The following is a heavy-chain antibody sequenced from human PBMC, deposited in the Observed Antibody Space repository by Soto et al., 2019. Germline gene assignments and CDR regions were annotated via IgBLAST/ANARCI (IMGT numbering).Heavy chain of an antibody. V-gene: IGHV3-48*02. CDR1: GFTFSGYS. D-gene: IGHD5-12*01. J-gene: IGHJ4*02. CDR3: ARGGVASIFGDS. Sequence: EVQLLESGGGLVQPGGSLRLSCAASGFTFSGYSMNWVRQAPGKGLEWLSYIDSSGKTIYYADSVKGRFIISRDNAKNSLYLQMNSLRDEDTAVYHCARGGVASIFGDSWGQGTLVTVSS. CDR2: IDSSGKTI.